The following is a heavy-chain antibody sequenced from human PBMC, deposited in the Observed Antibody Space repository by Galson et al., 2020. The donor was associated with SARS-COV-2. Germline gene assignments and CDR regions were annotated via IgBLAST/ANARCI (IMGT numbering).Heavy chain of an antibody. D-gene: IGHD6-13*01. J-gene: IGHJ4*02. CDR1: GFTFRSYW. CDR2: IKQDGSEK. CDR3: AREAAAAAVFDY. V-gene: IGHV3-7*05. Sequence: GESLKISCAASGFTFRSYWMSWVRQAPGKGLEWVANIKQDGSEKYYVDSVKGRFTISRDNAKNSLYLQMNSLRAEDTAVYYCAREAAAAAVFDYWGQGTLVTVSS.